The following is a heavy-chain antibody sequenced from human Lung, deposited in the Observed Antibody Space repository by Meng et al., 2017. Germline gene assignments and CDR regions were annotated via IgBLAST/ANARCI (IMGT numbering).Heavy chain of an antibody. CDR3: ASIGELSYPYDY. Sequence: GESLKISCAASGFTFDDYGMSWVRQAPGKGLEWVSGINWNGGSTGYADSVKGRFTISRDNAKNSLYLQMNSLRAEDTALYYCASIGELSYPYDYWGQGTRVTGAS. J-gene: IGHJ4*02. D-gene: IGHD3-16*02. CDR2: INWNGGST. V-gene: IGHV3-20*04. CDR1: GFTFDDYG.